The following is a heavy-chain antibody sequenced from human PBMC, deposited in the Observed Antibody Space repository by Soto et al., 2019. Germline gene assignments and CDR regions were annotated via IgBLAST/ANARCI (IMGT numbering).Heavy chain of an antibody. V-gene: IGHV5-10-1*01. CDR2: IDPSDSYT. J-gene: IGHJ5*02. CDR1: GYSFTCYW. Sequence: GESLKISCKGSGYSFTCYWISWVRQMPGKGLEWMGRIDPSDSYTNYSPSFQGHVTISADKSISTAYLQWSSLKAADTAVYYCARHWIAGSSIPWGQGTLVTVSS. CDR3: ARHWIAGSSIP. D-gene: IGHD2-21*01.